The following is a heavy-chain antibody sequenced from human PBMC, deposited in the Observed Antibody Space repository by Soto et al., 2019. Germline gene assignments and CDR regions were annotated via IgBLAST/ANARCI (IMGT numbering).Heavy chain of an antibody. J-gene: IGHJ5*02. V-gene: IGHV4-34*01. Sequence: QVQLQQWGAGLLKPSETLSLTCAVYGGSFRGYYWSWIRQPPGKGLEGIGEINHSGSTNYNPSLKSRVTISVDTSKNQFSLKLSSVTAADTAVYYCARGLILEWFYNGHWFDPWGQGTLVTVSS. CDR2: INHSGST. D-gene: IGHD3-3*01. CDR3: ARGLILEWFYNGHWFDP. CDR1: GGSFRGYY.